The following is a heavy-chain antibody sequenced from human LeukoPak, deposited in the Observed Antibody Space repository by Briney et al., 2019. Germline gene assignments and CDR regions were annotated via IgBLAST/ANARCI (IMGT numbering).Heavy chain of an antibody. J-gene: IGHJ4*01. CDR1: GFTFSSYG. CDR2: IWYDGSNQ. Sequence: PGGSLRLSCAASGFTFSSYGMHWVRQAPGKGLEWVAVIWYDGSNQDYADSVKGRFTISRDNSKNTLYLQTNSLRAEDTAVYYCARESYYYDSSGYYSYYFDYWGQEPWSPSPQ. V-gene: IGHV3-33*01. CDR3: ARESYYYDSSGYYSYYFDY. D-gene: IGHD3-22*01.